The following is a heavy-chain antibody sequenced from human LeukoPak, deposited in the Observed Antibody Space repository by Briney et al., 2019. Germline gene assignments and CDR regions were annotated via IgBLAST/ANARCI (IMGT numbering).Heavy chain of an antibody. D-gene: IGHD3-3*01. CDR2: IHHSGTT. V-gene: IGHV4-38-2*02. Sequence: PSETLSLTCTVSGYSLSSGYFWGWIRQPPGKGLEWIENIHHSGTTYFNPSLRSRVTISVDTSKNQFSLKLDSVTAADTAVHYCARAAMIGDFWSGYVYYFDSWGQGTLVTVSS. CDR1: GYSLSSGYF. J-gene: IGHJ4*02. CDR3: ARAAMIGDFWSGYVYYFDS.